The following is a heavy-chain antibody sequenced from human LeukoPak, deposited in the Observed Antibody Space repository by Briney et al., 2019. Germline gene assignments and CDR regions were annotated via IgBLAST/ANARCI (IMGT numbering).Heavy chain of an antibody. CDR2: IYPSGST. J-gene: IGHJ4*02. V-gene: IGHV4-31*11. CDR1: GGSISSGGYS. CDR3: ARGRYSGYDPPTDY. Sequence: SETLSLTCAVSGGSISSGGYSWSWIRQHPGKGLEWIGFIYPSGSTYFNPSLKSRVTMSVDTSKNQFSLKLSSVTAADTAVYYCARGRYSGYDPPTDYWGQGSLVTVSS. D-gene: IGHD5-12*01.